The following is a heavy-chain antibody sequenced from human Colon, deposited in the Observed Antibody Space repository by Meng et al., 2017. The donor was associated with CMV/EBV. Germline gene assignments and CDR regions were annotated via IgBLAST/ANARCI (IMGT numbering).Heavy chain of an antibody. CDR1: GYTFTSYG. J-gene: IGHJ6*01. V-gene: IGHV1-18*01. Sequence: ASVNVSCKASGYTFTSYGINWVRQVPGQGLEWMGWISAYNGHTNYAQKLKGRVTMTTDTSTSTAYMELRSLRSDDTAVYYCARISVVRGVVPYYYYGMDVWGQGTTVTVSS. CDR2: ISAYNGHT. D-gene: IGHD3-10*01. CDR3: ARISVVRGVVPYYYYGMDV.